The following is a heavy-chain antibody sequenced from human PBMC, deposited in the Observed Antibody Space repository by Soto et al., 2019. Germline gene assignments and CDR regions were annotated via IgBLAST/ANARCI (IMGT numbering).Heavy chain of an antibody. V-gene: IGHV3-48*02. D-gene: IGHD3-9*01. CDR3: ARAGRPEYFYYYYGMDV. CDR2: INSSSSST. Sequence: GGSLRLSCAASGFTFSSYWMHWVRQAPGKGLVWVSYINSSSSSTYYADSVKGRFTISRDNAKNTLYLQMNSLRDEDTAVYYCARAGRPEYFYYYYGMDVWGQGTTVTVSS. CDR1: GFTFSSYW. J-gene: IGHJ6*02.